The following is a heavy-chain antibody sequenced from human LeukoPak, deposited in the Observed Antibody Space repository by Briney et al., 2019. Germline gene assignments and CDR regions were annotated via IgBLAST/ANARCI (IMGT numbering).Heavy chain of an antibody. CDR3: ARAPAPIFGVVMGAFDI. D-gene: IGHD3-3*01. CDR2: IYTSGST. J-gene: IGHJ3*02. Sequence: PSETLSLTCTVSGGSISSGSYYWSWIRQPAGKGLEWIGRIYTSGSTNYNPSLKSRVTISVDTSKNQFFLKLSSVTAADTAVYYCARAPAPIFGVVMGAFDIWGQGTMVTVSS. V-gene: IGHV4-61*02. CDR1: GGSISSGSYY.